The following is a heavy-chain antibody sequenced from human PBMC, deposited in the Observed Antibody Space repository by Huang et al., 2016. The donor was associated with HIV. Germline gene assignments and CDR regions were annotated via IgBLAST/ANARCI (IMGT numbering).Heavy chain of an antibody. Sequence: LVESGGGSVRPGESLKLSCVATGFVFSTHIFHWVRQARGGGIEWESHVGDNDQKVSYANSVRGRCTMSRDNARQSIYLQMRNLRPSDTAKYYCVRDTKYRSGFYNYYYMDVWGNGTAVTVSS. CDR2: VGDNDQKV. CDR1: GFVFSTHI. CDR3: VRDTKYRSGFYNYYYMDV. V-gene: IGHV3-48*01. J-gene: IGHJ6*03. D-gene: IGHD6-25*01.